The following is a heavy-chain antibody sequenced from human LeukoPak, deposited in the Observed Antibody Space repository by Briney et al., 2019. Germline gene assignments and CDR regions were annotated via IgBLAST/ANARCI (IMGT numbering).Heavy chain of an antibody. CDR3: ARRPDTTLDLRSGNYQDYTMDV. Sequence: GESLKISCKGSGYSFTTYWIAWVRQLPGKGLEWMGIISPGKSDARYSPSFQGQVTISADKSISTAYLQWSSLKASDTAIYYCARRPDTTLDLRSGNYQDYTMDVWGQGTTVTVSS. V-gene: IGHV5-51*01. D-gene: IGHD2-2*01. CDR2: ISPGKSDA. CDR1: GYSFTTYW. J-gene: IGHJ6*02.